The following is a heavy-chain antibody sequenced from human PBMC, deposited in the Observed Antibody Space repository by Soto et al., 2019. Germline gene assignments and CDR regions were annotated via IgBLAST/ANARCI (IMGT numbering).Heavy chain of an antibody. V-gene: IGHV3-9*01. D-gene: IGHD3-3*01. CDR2: ISWNSGDI. CDR1: GFTFADYA. CDR3: AKGFRRRYVFWIGYNDY. Sequence: GGSLRLSCAASGFTFADYAMHWVRQAPGKGLEWVSGISWNSGDIGYADSVKGRFTISRDSAKKSLYLQMKSLRAEDTAFFYCAKGFRRRYVFWIGYNDYGGPGTLVTVSS. J-gene: IGHJ4*02.